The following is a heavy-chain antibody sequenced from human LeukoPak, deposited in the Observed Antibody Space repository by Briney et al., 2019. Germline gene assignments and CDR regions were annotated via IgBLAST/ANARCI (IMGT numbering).Heavy chain of an antibody. Sequence: SVKVSCKASGFTFTSSAVQWVRQARGQRLEWIGWIVVGSGNTNYAQKFQERVTITRDMSTSTAYMELSSLGSEDTAVYYCAADSAGIAARHWGQGTLVTVSS. J-gene: IGHJ4*02. V-gene: IGHV1-58*01. CDR1: GFTFTSSA. CDR2: IVVGSGNT. CDR3: AADSAGIAARH. D-gene: IGHD6-6*01.